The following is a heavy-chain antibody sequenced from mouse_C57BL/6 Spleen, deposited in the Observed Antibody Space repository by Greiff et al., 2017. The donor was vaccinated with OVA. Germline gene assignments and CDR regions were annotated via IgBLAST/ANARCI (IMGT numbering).Heavy chain of an antibody. CDR3: TTDGNYGY. J-gene: IGHJ2*01. CDR2: IDPENGDT. D-gene: IGHD2-1*01. V-gene: IGHV14-4*01. CDR1: GFNIKDDY. Sequence: EVQGVESGAELVRPGASVKLSCTASGFNIKDDYMHWVKQRPEQGLEWIGWIDPENGDTEYASKFQGKATITADTSSNTAYLQLSSLTSEDTAVYYCTTDGNYGYWGQGTTLTVSS.